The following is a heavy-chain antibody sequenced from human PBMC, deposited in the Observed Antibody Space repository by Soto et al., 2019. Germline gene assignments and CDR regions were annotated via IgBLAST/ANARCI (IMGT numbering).Heavy chain of an antibody. D-gene: IGHD3-22*01. CDR3: ARSYYYDSSGYYFTHFDP. J-gene: IGHJ5*02. CDR2: IYYSGST. CDR1: GGSISSYY. V-gene: IGHV4-59*01. Sequence: NPAETLSLTCTVSGGSISSYYWSWIRQPPGKGLEWIGYIYYSGSTNYNPSLRSRVTISVDTSKNQFSLKLSSVTAADTAVYYCARSYYYDSSGYYFTHFDPWGQGTLVTVSS.